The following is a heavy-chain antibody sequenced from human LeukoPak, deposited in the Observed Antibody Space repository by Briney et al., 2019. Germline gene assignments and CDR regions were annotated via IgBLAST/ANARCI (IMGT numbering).Heavy chain of an antibody. D-gene: IGHD6-13*01. CDR3: ARGGSSWQIDY. CDR2: LWYDGSNK. J-gene: IGHJ4*02. Sequence: GGSLRLSCAASGFTFSSYGMHWVRQASGKGLEWVAVLWYDGSNKYYADSVKGRFTISRDNSKNTLYLQMNSLRAEDTAVYYCARGGSSWQIDYWGQGTLVTVSS. CDR1: GFTFSSYG. V-gene: IGHV3-33*01.